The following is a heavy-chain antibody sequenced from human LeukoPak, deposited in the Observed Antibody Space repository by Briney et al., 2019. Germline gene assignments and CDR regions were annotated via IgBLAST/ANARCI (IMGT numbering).Heavy chain of an antibody. V-gene: IGHV4-30-4*01. CDR1: CGSISSGDYY. Sequence: PSETLSLTCTVSCGSISSGDYYWSWIRQPPGKGLEWIGFICYSGSTYYNPSRKSRVTISVDTSKNQFSLKLSSVTAADTAVYYCARGPVVVVADNWFDPWGQGTLVTVSS. CDR2: ICYSGST. CDR3: ARGPVVVVADNWFDP. J-gene: IGHJ5*02. D-gene: IGHD2-15*01.